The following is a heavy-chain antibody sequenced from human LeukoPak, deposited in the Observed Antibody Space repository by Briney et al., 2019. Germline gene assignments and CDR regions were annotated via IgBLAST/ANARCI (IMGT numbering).Heavy chain of an antibody. Sequence: SETMSLTCTVSGGSISSGSYYWRWIRQPAGKGLEWIGRIYTSGSTNYNLSLKSRITISVDTSKNQFSLKLSSVTATDTAVYYCARVLPDSSGYYYRVWAFDIWGQGTMVTVSS. V-gene: IGHV4-61*02. CDR1: GGSISSGSYY. J-gene: IGHJ3*02. CDR3: ARVLPDSSGYYYRVWAFDI. D-gene: IGHD3-22*01. CDR2: IYTSGST.